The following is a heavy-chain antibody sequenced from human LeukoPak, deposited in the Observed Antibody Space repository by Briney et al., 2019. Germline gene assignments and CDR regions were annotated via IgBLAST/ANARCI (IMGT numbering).Heavy chain of an antibody. CDR3: ARATGYDSSGTWD. J-gene: IGHJ4*02. V-gene: IGHV1-69*05. D-gene: IGHD3-22*01. Sequence: SVKVSXKASGGTFSSYAISWVRQAPGQGLEWMGGIIPIFGTANYAQKFQGRVTITTDESTSTAYMELSSLRSEDTAVYYSARATGYDSSGTWDWGQGTLVTVSS. CDR1: GGTFSSYA. CDR2: IIPIFGTA.